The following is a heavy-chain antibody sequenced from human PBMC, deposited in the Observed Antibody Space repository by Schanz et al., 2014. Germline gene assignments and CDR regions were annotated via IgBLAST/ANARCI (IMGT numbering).Heavy chain of an antibody. Sequence: VQLVDSGGGLVKPGGSLRLSCAASGFTFSTSAMSWVRQVPGRGLEWVSYIGNGGVTIYYADSVKGRFTISRDNAKNSLFLQMNSLRAEDTAVYYCARAGYDADNWFDPWGQGTLVTVSS. CDR3: ARAGYDADNWFDP. CDR2: IGNGGVTI. D-gene: IGHD2-2*01. V-gene: IGHV3-48*01. CDR1: GFTFSTSA. J-gene: IGHJ5*02.